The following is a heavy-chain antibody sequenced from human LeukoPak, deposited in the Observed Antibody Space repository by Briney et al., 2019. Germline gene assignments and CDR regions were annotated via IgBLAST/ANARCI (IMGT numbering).Heavy chain of an antibody. V-gene: IGHV4-59*13. J-gene: IGHJ4*02. CDR1: GGSFSSYY. D-gene: IGHD2-8*01. CDR2: IYYSGST. Sequence: SETLSLTCTVSGGSFSSYYWSWIRQPPGKGLEGIGYIYYSGSTNYNHSLKSRVTISVDTSKNPFSLKLSSVTAADTAVYYCARDQGDCTNGVCYSFDYWGQGTLVTVSS. CDR3: ARDQGDCTNGVCYSFDY.